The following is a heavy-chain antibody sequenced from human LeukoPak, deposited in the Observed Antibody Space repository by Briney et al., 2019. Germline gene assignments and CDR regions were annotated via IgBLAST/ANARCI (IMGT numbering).Heavy chain of an antibody. D-gene: IGHD6-19*01. CDR3: ARQRSSGSIINP. Sequence: SETLSLTCTVSGGSISSYYWSWIRQPPGKGLEWIGYIYYSGSTNYNPSLESRVTMSVDTSKNQFSLKLRSVTAADTAVYYCARQRSSGSIINPWGQGTLVTVSS. CDR2: IYYSGST. J-gene: IGHJ5*02. CDR1: GGSISSYY. V-gene: IGHV4-59*08.